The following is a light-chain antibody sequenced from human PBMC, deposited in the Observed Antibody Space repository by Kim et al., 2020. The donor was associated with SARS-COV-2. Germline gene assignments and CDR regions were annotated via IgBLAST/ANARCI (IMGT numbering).Light chain of an antibody. V-gene: IGKV1-17*03. CDR1: QGITNY. J-gene: IGKJ1*01. Sequence: DIQMTQSPSAMSASVGDRVTITCRASQGITNYLVWFQQKEGKVPKRLIYAASSLQSGVPSRFSGSGSGTEFTLTISSLQPEDSATYYCLQHISYPLTFSQGTKVDIK. CDR3: LQHISYPLT. CDR2: AAS.